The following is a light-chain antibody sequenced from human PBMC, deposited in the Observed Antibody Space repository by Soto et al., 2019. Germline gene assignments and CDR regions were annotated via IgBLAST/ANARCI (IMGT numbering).Light chain of an antibody. Sequence: DIQLTQSPSSLSASVGDRITITCRSSQSISRYLNWYQQRPGTAPKVLIFGANSLQSGVPSRFSGSGSGTEFTLTISSLQPEDFETYYCQQNYGTPGTFGQGTKVDIX. CDR3: QQNYGTPGT. J-gene: IGKJ1*01. V-gene: IGKV1-39*01. CDR1: QSISRY. CDR2: GAN.